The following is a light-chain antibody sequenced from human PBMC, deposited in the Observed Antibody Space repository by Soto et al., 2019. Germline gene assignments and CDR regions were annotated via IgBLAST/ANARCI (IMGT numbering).Light chain of an antibody. J-gene: IGLJ2*01. CDR2: GNR. V-gene: IGLV1-40*01. CDR1: SSNIGTGYD. Sequence: QSVLTQPPSVSGAPGQRVTISCTGSSSNIGTGYDVHWYQQVPGAAPKLLIYGNRNRPSGVPDRFSGPKSGTSASLAITGLQAEDEAEYYCQSYDSSLSGFVVFGGGTKVTVL. CDR3: QSYDSSLSGFVV.